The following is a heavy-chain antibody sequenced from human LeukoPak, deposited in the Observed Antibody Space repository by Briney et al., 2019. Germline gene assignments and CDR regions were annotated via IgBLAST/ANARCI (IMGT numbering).Heavy chain of an antibody. Sequence: ASVKVSCKVSGYTLTELSMHWVRQATGQGLEWMGWMNPNSGNTGYAQKFQGRVTMTRNTSISTAYMELSSLRSEDTAVYYCARSPARVNWYFDLWGRGTLVTVSS. CDR3: ARSPARVNWYFDL. V-gene: IGHV1-8*01. CDR1: GYTLTELS. CDR2: MNPNSGNT. J-gene: IGHJ2*01. D-gene: IGHD2-21*01.